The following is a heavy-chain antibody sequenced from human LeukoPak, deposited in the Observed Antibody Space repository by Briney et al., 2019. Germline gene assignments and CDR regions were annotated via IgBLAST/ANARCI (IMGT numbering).Heavy chain of an antibody. CDR3: ARDQGQLPNFDY. Sequence: SETLSLTCTVSGGTIRRYYWSWIRQPAGKGLEWIGRIYTSGSTNYNPSLKSRVTISVDKSKNQFSLKLSSVTAADTAVYYCARDQGQLPNFDYWGQGTLVTVSS. V-gene: IGHV4-4*07. D-gene: IGHD5-18*01. CDR1: GGTIRRYY. J-gene: IGHJ4*02. CDR2: IYTSGST.